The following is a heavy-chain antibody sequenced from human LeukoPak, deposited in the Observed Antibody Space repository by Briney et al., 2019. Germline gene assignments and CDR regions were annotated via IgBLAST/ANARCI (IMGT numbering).Heavy chain of an antibody. Sequence: SVKVSCKASGGTFSSYAISWVRQAPGQGLEWMGGIIPIFGTANYAQKFQGRVTITTDESTSTAYMELSSLRSEDTAVYYCAREHKLGYCSSTSCYRRGNYYYYYMDVWGKGTTVTVSS. CDR2: IIPIFGTA. CDR3: AREHKLGYCSSTSCYRRGNYYYYYMDV. D-gene: IGHD2-2*02. V-gene: IGHV1-69*05. J-gene: IGHJ6*03. CDR1: GGTFSSYA.